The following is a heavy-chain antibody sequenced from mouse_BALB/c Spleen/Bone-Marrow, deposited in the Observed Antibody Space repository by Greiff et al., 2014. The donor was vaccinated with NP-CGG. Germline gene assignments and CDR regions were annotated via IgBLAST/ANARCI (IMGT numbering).Heavy chain of an antibody. CDR1: GYTFTSYW. CDR2: IYPGDGDT. V-gene: IGHV1-87*01. CDR3: ARSFPFDY. Sequence: VQLQESGAELARPGASVKLSCKASGYTFTSYWMQWVKQRPGQGLEWIGAIYPGDGDTGYTQKFKGKATLTADKSSTTAYMQLSSLTSEDSAVYYCARSFPFDYWGQGTTLTVSS. J-gene: IGHJ2*01.